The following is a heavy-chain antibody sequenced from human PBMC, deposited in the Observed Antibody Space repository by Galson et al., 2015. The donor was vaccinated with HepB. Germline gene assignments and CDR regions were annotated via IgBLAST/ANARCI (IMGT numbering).Heavy chain of an antibody. V-gene: IGHV1-18*01. CDR2: ISPHNRYT. J-gene: IGHJ5*02. D-gene: IGHD2-15*01. CDR1: FTNSG. CDR3: ARGAVVVAVGATENNWFDP. Sequence: FTNSGITWVRQAPGQGLEWVGWISPHNRYTNYAQNFQGRVTMTTDTSTNTAYMELRSLRSDDTAIYYCARGAVVVAVGATENNWFDPWGRGTLVTVSS.